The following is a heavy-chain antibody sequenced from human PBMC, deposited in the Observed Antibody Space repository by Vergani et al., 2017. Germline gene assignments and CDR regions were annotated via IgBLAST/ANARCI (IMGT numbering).Heavy chain of an antibody. Sequence: EVQLVESGGGLVKPGGSLRLSCAASGFTFSNAWMSWVRQAPGKGLEWVGRIKSKTDGGTTDYAAPVKGRFTISRDDSKNTLYLQMNSLKTEDTAVYYCTTDFYGSSTSCYLASGYYYYMDVWGKGTTVTVSS. V-gene: IGHV3-15*01. CDR3: TTDFYGSSTSCYLASGYYYYMDV. J-gene: IGHJ6*03. CDR1: GFTFSNAW. D-gene: IGHD2-2*01. CDR2: IKSKTDGGTT.